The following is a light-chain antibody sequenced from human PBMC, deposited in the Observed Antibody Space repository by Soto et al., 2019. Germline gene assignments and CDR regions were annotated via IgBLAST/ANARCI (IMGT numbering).Light chain of an antibody. CDR2: EVT. Sequence: QSALTQHASVSGSPGQSITISCTGTSSDVGGHNYVSWYQQHPGTAPKLMIYEVTNRPSGVSNRFSGSKSGNTASLTISGLQAEDEADYYCSSYTSSTTLDVVFGGGTQLTVL. J-gene: IGLJ2*01. CDR3: SSYTSSTTLDVV. CDR1: SSDVGGHNY. V-gene: IGLV2-14*01.